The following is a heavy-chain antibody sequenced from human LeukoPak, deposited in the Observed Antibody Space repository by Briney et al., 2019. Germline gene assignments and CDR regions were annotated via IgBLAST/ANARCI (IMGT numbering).Heavy chain of an antibody. CDR1: GFTFTSYA. D-gene: IGHD2-2*01. CDR3: ARGDTYCSSISCPRLYYGMDV. Sequence: GGSLRLSCAASGFTFTSYAMSWVRQAPGKGLEWVSAISGSGGGTNYADSVKGRFTISRDNSKNTLYLQMNSLRAEDTAVYYCARGDTYCSSISCPRLYYGMDVWGQGTTVTVSS. V-gene: IGHV3-23*01. CDR2: ISGSGGGT. J-gene: IGHJ6*02.